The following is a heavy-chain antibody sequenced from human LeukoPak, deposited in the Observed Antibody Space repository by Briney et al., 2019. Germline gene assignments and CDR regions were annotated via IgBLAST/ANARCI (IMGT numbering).Heavy chain of an antibody. CDR3: AREVYYGSGRRFDL. V-gene: IGHV3-48*01. CDR1: GFTFSDYS. D-gene: IGHD3-10*01. Sequence: GGSLRLSCAASGFTFSDYSMTWVRQAPGKGLEWLSYISSSSSFIYYADSVKGRFTISRDNARNSLHLQMNSLRAEDTAVYYCAREVYYGSGRRFDLWGQGTLVTVSS. CDR2: ISSSSSFI. J-gene: IGHJ4*02.